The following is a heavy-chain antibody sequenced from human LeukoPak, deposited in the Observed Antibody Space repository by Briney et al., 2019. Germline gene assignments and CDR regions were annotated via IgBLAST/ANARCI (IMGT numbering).Heavy chain of an antibody. D-gene: IGHD6-13*01. J-gene: IGHJ4*02. CDR3: AKASSSSWYVLGN. Sequence: VGSLRLSCAASGFTFSSYAMSWVRQAPGKGLEWVSAISGSGGITYYADSVKGRFTISRDNSKNTLYLQMSSLRAEDTAVYYCAKASSSSWYVLGNWGQGTLVTVSS. V-gene: IGHV3-23*01. CDR2: ISGSGGIT. CDR1: GFTFSSYA.